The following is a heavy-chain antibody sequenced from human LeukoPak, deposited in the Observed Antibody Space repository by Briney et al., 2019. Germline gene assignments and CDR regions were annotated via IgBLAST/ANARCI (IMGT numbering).Heavy chain of an antibody. Sequence: PGGSLRLSCAASGFTFSDYYMSWIRQAPGKGLEGVSYISSSGSTIYYADSVKGRFTISRDNAKNSLYLQMNSLRAEDTAVYYCARDRGIAAAGYWFDPWGQGTLVTVSS. D-gene: IGHD6-13*01. V-gene: IGHV3-11*01. J-gene: IGHJ5*02. CDR2: ISSSGSTI. CDR3: ARDRGIAAAGYWFDP. CDR1: GFTFSDYY.